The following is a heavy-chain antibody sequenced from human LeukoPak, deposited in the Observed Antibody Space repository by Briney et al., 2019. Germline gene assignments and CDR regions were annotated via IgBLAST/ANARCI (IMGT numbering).Heavy chain of an antibody. CDR1: GYTFTSYD. D-gene: IGHD3-3*01. V-gene: IGHV1-8*03. J-gene: IGHJ6*03. Sequence: ASVKVSCKASGYTFTSYDINWVRQATGQGLEWRGGMNPNSGNTGYAQKFQGRVTITRNTSISTAYMELSSLRSEDTAVYYCARNQVTYDFWSGGGFGYYYYMDVWGKGTTVTVSS. CDR3: ARNQVTYDFWSGGGFGYYYYMDV. CDR2: MNPNSGNT.